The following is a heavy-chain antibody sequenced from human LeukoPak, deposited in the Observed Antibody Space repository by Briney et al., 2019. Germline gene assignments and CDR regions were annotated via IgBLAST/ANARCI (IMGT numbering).Heavy chain of an antibody. CDR3: ARDQYSGHWYYALDI. Sequence: GGSLRLSCAASGFTFSSYSMNWVRQAPGKGLEWVSSISSSSSYIYYADSVKGRFTISRDNAKNSLYLQMNSLRDEDTAVYYCARDQYSGHWYYALDIWGQGTMVTVSS. V-gene: IGHV3-21*01. J-gene: IGHJ3*02. CDR2: ISSSSSYI. D-gene: IGHD6-19*01. CDR1: GFTFSSYS.